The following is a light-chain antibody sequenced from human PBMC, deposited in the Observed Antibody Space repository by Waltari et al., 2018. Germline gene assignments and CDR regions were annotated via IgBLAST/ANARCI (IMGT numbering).Light chain of an antibody. CDR3: SSYTSDRAMV. CDR1: SNDVGGYNY. V-gene: IGLV2-14*01. J-gene: IGLJ2*01. CDR2: DVS. Sequence: QSALTQPASVSGSPGQSITISCTGTSNDVGGYNYVCWYQQHPDKAPKLMIYDVSKWPSGVSNRFSGSKSGNTASLTISGLQAEDEGDYYCSSYTSDRAMVFGGGTKLTVL.